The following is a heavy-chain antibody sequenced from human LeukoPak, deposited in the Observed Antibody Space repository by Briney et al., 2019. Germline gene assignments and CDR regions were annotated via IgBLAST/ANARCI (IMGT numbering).Heavy chain of an antibody. D-gene: IGHD3-10*01. Sequence: SETLSLTCTVSGGSISSSSYYWGWIRQPPGKGPEWIGSIYYSGSTYYNPSLKSRVTISVDTSKNQFSLKLSSVAAADTAVYYCVGSYYYYYGMDVWGQGTTVTVSS. CDR3: VGSYYYYYGMDV. CDR2: IYYSGST. V-gene: IGHV4-39*01. CDR1: GGSISSSSYY. J-gene: IGHJ6*02.